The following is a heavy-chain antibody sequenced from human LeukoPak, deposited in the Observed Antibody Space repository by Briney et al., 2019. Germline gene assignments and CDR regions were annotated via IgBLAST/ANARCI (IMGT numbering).Heavy chain of an antibody. Sequence: PGGSLRLSCAASGFTVSSNYMSWVRQAPGKGLEWVSVIYSGGSTYYADSVKGRFTISRDNSKNTLYLQMNSLRAEDTAVYYCARGRYCSSTSCHCFDYWGQGTLVTVSS. V-gene: IGHV3-53*01. CDR1: GFTVSSNY. J-gene: IGHJ4*02. D-gene: IGHD2-2*01. CDR3: ARGRYCSSTSCHCFDY. CDR2: IYSGGST.